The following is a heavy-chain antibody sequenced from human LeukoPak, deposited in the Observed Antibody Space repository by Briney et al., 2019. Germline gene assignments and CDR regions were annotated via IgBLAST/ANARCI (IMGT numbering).Heavy chain of an antibody. CDR2: IIPIFGTA. D-gene: IGHD3-3*02. CDR3: ARVPSGAIFGDY. V-gene: IGHV1-69*01. Sequence: ASVKVSCKASGGTFSSYAISWVRQAPGQGLEWMGGIIPIFGTANYAQKFQGRVTITADESTSTAHMELSSLRSEDTAVYYCARVPSGAIFGDYWGQGTLVTVSS. J-gene: IGHJ4*02. CDR1: GGTFSSYA.